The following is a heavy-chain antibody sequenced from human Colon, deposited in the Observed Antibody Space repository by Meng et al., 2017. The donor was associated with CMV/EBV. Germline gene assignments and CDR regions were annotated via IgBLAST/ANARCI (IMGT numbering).Heavy chain of an antibody. V-gene: IGHV3-7*01. CDR1: GFTFSNYW. CDR2: IKQDGTEK. J-gene: IGHJ6*02. CDR3: ARDLWDWNYLYYYYYYGMDV. D-gene: IGHD1-7*01. Sequence: GGSLRLSCAASGFTFSNYWMNWVRQAPGKGLEWVANIKQDGTEKYYVDSVKGRFTISRDNAKKSLYLQMNSLRAEDTAVYYCARDLWDWNYLYYYYYYGMDVWGQGTTVTVSS.